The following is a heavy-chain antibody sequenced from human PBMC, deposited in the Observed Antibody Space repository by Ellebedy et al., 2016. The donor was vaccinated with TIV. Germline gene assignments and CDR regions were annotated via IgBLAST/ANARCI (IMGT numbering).Heavy chain of an antibody. D-gene: IGHD6-19*01. CDR1: GYTFTSYY. CDR3: AIRYSSGWSLDY. V-gene: IGHV1-46*01. Sequence: SVKVSCXASGYTFTSYYMHWVRQAPGQGLERMGIINPSGGRTSYAQKFQGRVTMTRDTSTSTVYMELSSLRSEDTAVYYCAIRYSSGWSLDYWGQGTLVTVSS. J-gene: IGHJ4*02. CDR2: INPSGGRT.